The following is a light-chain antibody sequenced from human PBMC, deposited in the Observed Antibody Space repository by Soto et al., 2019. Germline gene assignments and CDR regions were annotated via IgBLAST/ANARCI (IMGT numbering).Light chain of an antibody. CDR2: DNN. Sequence: QSALTQSPSVSAAPGQKVTISCSGSSSNIGNNYVSWYQQLPGTAPKLLIYDNNKRPSGIPDRFSGSKSGTSGTLDITGLHTGDEAEYYCATWDGSLPGEVFGGGTKLTVL. V-gene: IGLV1-51*01. CDR3: ATWDGSLPGEV. CDR1: SSNIGNNY. J-gene: IGLJ2*01.